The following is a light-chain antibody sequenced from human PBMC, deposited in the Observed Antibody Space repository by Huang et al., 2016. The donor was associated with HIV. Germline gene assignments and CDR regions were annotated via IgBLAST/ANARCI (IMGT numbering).Light chain of an antibody. CDR1: QTISNY. CDR3: QQSSISPWT. V-gene: IGKV1-39*01. Sequence: DTQMTQSPSSLSASVGDRVTITCRASQTISNYLNWYQQKPGKAPKLLIYAASDLQSGVPSRFSGRGSGTDFTLTISSLQPEDSATYYCQQSSISPWTFGQGTRVEIK. J-gene: IGKJ1*01. CDR2: AAS.